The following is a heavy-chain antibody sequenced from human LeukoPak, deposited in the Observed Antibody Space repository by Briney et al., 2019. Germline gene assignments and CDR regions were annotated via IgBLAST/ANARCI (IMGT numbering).Heavy chain of an antibody. CDR2: ISWNGGII. Sequence: TGGSLRLSCAASGFTFENYAMHWVRKVPGKGLERVSGISWNGGIIGYADSVKGRFTISRDSAKNSLYLQMNSLRVEVTALYYCAKGGLRLYFGQFHYWGQGTLVTVSS. V-gene: IGHV3-9*01. D-gene: IGHD3-10*01. CDR3: AKGGLRLYFGQFHY. J-gene: IGHJ4*02. CDR1: GFTFENYA.